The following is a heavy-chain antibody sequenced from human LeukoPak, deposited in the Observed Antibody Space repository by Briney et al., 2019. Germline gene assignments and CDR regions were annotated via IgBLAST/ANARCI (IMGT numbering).Heavy chain of an antibody. CDR1: GFIVSSNY. CDR3: TTRSGSYYY. D-gene: IGHD1-26*01. CDR2: IHSGGDT. Sequence: GGSLRLSCAASGFIVSSNYMSWVRQAPGKGLKWVSVIHSGGDTYYADSVKGRFTISRDTSKYTLYLQVNSLRAEDTALYYCTTRSGSYYYWGQGTLVTVFS. V-gene: IGHV3-53*01. J-gene: IGHJ4*02.